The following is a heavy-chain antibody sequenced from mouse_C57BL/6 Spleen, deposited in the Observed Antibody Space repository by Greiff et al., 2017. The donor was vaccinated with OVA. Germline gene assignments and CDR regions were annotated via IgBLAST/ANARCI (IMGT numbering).Heavy chain of an antibody. CDR1: GFTIKDYY. CDR3: TTVRTMVTTGYYAMDD. J-gene: IGHJ4*01. CDR2: IDPEDGDT. D-gene: IGHD2-2*01. V-gene: IGHV14-1*01. Sequence: EVQLQQSGAELVRPGASVKLSCTASGFTIKDYYMHWVKQRPEQGLEWIGRIDPEDGDTEYAPKFKGKATMTADTSSNTAYLPLSSLTSADTAGYYYTTVRTMVTTGYYAMDDWGQGTTVTVSS.